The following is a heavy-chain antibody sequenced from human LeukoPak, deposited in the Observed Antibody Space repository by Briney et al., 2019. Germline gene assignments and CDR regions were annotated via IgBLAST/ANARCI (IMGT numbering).Heavy chain of an antibody. V-gene: IGHV3-64*01. Sequence: PGGSLRLSCAASGFTFSSYAMHWVRQAPGKGLEYVSAISSNGGSTYYANSVKGRFTISRDNSKNTLYLQMGSLRAEDMAVYYCARELRYFDWPQGYFDYWGQGTLVTVSS. CDR3: ARELRYFDWPQGYFDY. CDR1: GFTFSSYA. J-gene: IGHJ4*02. CDR2: ISSNGGST. D-gene: IGHD3-9*01.